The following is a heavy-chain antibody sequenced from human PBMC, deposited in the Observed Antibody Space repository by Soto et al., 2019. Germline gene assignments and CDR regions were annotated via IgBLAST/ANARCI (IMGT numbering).Heavy chain of an antibody. V-gene: IGHV4-34*01. CDR1: GGSFSGYY. CDR3: ARVGGFGATTIDY. Sequence: SETLSLTCAVYGGSFSGYYWSWIRQPPGKGLEWIGEINHSGSTNYNPSLKSRVTISVDTSKNQFSLKLSSVTAADTAVYYCARVGGFGATTIDYWGQETLLTISS. J-gene: IGHJ4*02. CDR2: INHSGST. D-gene: IGHD3-10*01.